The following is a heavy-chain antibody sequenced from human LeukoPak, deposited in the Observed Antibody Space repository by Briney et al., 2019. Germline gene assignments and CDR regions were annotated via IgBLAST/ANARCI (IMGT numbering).Heavy chain of an antibody. CDR3: ARDYYYSVDY. CDR1: GFTFSNYW. CDR2: IKSDGST. D-gene: IGHD3-22*01. J-gene: IGHJ4*02. V-gene: IGHV3-74*01. Sequence: GGSLRLSCAASGFTFSNYWLHWVRQPPGKGLVWVSIIKSDGSTIYADSVKGRFTISRDNAKSTVYLQMDSLRAEDTAVYYCARDYYYSVDYWGQGTLVTVSS.